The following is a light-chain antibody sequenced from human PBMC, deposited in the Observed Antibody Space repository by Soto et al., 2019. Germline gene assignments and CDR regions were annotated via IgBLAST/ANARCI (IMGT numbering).Light chain of an antibody. CDR3: QQYGSSGT. J-gene: IGKJ1*01. CDR2: GAS. V-gene: IGKV3-20*01. CDR1: QSVSNNY. Sequence: EIVLTQSPGTLSLSPGERGTPSCRASQSVSNNYLARYQQKPGQAPRILIYGASNKATGIPDRFSGSASGTDFTLTISRLEPEDFALYYCQQYGSSGTFGQGTKGEIK.